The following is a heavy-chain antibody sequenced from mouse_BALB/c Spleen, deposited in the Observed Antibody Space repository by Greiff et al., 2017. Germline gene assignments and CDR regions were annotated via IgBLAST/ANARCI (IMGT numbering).Heavy chain of an antibody. J-gene: IGHJ1*01. CDR2: IWRGGST. Sequence: QVHVKQSGPSLVQPSQSLSITCTVSGFSLTSYGVHWVRQSPGKGLEWLGVIWRGGSTDYNAAFMSRLSITKDNSKSQVFFKMNSLQADDTAIYYCAKNEDYDVGWYFDVWGAGTTVTVSS. V-gene: IGHV2-5-1*01. CDR1: GFSLTSYG. D-gene: IGHD2-4*01. CDR3: AKNEDYDVGWYFDV.